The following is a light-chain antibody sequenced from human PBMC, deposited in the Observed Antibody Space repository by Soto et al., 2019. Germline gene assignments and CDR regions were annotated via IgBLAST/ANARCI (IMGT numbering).Light chain of an antibody. V-gene: IGKV1-39*01. CDR3: QQSFNAPVT. J-gene: IGKJ4*01. CDR1: QSINTF. Sequence: DIQMTQSPSSLSASVGDNVIITCRASQSINTFLNWYQQNPGKAPKLLIYGASTLQSGVPSRFIGSGSGTDFTLSINNLRPEDFATYYCQQSFNAPVTFGGGTKVEI. CDR2: GAS.